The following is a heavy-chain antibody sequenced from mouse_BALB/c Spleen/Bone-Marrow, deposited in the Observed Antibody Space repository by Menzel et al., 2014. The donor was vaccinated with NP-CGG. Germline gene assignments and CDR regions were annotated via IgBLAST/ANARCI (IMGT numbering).Heavy chain of an antibody. CDR3: ARDINYDIYWYFDV. J-gene: IGHJ1*01. D-gene: IGHD2-4*01. V-gene: IGHV7-3*02. Sequence: VQLKESGGGLVQPGGSLRPSCATSGFTFTDYYMSWVRQPPGKALEWLGFIRNKANGYTTEYSASVKGRFTISRDNSQSILYLQMNTLRAEDSATYYCARDINYDIYWYFDVWGAGTTVTVSS. CDR2: IRNKANGYTT. CDR1: GFTFTDYY.